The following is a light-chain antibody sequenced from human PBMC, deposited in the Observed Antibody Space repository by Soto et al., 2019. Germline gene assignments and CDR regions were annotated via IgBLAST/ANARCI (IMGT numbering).Light chain of an antibody. CDR2: SSN. V-gene: IGLV1-47*02. Sequence: QSVLTQPPSASGTPGQRVTISCSGSSSNIGSNYVYWYQHLPGTAPKLLIHSSNQRPSGVPDRFSGSKSGTSASLAISGLRSEDEADYYCAAWDDSRSGHVLFGGGTKLTVL. CDR1: SSNIGSNY. CDR3: AAWDDSRSGHVL. J-gene: IGLJ2*01.